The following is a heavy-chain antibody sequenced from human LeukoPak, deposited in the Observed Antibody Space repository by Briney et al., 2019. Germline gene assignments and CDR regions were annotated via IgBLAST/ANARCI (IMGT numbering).Heavy chain of an antibody. CDR3: AREAGGDYYYYYYMDV. V-gene: IGHV4-59*01. J-gene: IGHJ6*03. D-gene: IGHD6-19*01. CDR2: IYYSGST. CDR1: GGSISSYY. Sequence: SETLSLTCTVSGGSISSYYWSWIRQPPGKGLEWIGYIYYSGSTNYNTSLKSRVTISVDTSKNQFSLKLSSVTAADTAVYYCAREAGGDYYYYYYMDVWGKGTTVTVSS.